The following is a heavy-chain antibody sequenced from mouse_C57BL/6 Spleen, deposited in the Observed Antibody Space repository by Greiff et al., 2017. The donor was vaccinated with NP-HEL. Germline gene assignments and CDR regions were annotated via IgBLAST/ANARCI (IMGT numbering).Heavy chain of an antibody. CDR1: GYTFTDYE. Sequence: QVQLKQSGAELVRPGASVTLSCKASGYTFTDYEMHWVKQTPVHGLEWIGAIDPETGGTAYNQKFKGKAILTADKSSSTAYMELRSLTSEDSAVYYCTRNDGLFDYWGQGTTLTVSS. CDR3: TRNDGLFDY. D-gene: IGHD1-2*01. CDR2: IDPETGGT. V-gene: IGHV1-15*01. J-gene: IGHJ2*01.